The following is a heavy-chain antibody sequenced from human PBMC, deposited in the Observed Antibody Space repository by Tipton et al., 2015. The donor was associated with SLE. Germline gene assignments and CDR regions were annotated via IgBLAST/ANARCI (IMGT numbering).Heavy chain of an antibody. J-gene: IGHJ4*02. V-gene: IGHV4-59*01. CDR1: GGSLNIFY. Sequence: TLSLTCTVSGGSLNIFYWSWFRQSPGKGLEGIGDIYFSGSTYYNPSLKSRVAISLDMSKNQFSLKLASVTAADTAVYYCARGEYSSGWYGDYFDYWGQGTLVTVSS. CDR3: ARGEYSSGWYGDYFDY. CDR2: IYFSGST. D-gene: IGHD6-19*01.